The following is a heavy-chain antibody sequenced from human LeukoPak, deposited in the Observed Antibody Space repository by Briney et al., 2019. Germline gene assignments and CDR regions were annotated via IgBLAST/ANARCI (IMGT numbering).Heavy chain of an antibody. Sequence: GGSLRLSCAASGFTVSGNYMSWVRQAPGKGLEWISVINSGGNTDHADSVRGRFTISRDNSKNTLYLQMNRLRPEDTAVYYCASHPTGGHYFYYMGVRGKGTTVTVSS. CDR1: GFTVSGNY. J-gene: IGHJ6*03. CDR2: INSGGNT. CDR3: ASHPTGGHYFYYMGV. V-gene: IGHV3-66*02. D-gene: IGHD7-27*01.